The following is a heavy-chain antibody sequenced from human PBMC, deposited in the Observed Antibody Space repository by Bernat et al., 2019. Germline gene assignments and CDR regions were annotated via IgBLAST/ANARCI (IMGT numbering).Heavy chain of an antibody. CDR3: AKDTGVVAATPYYYGMDV. CDR2: ISYDGSNK. CDR1: GFTFSSYG. V-gene: IGHV3-30*18. D-gene: IGHD2-15*01. Sequence: QVQLVESGGGVVQPGRSLRLSCAASGFTFSSYGMHWVRQAPGKGLARVAVISYDGSNKYYADSVKGRFTISRDNSKNTLYLQMNSLRAEDTAVYYCAKDTGVVAATPYYYGMDVWGQGTTVTVSS. J-gene: IGHJ6*02.